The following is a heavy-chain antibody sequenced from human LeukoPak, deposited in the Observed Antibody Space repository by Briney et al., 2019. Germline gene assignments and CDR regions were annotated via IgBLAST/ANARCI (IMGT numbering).Heavy chain of an antibody. D-gene: IGHD6-19*01. V-gene: IGHV3-74*01. J-gene: IGHJ4*02. CDR2: IKSDGSSI. Sequence: GGSRRLSCAASGFTFSSYWMHWVRQAPGKGLVWVSRIKSDGSSISYADSVKGRFTISRDNAKNTLYLQMNSLRAEDTAVYYCARVKDNSGWYHYFDYWGQGTLVTVSS. CDR1: GFTFSSYW. CDR3: ARVKDNSGWYHYFDY.